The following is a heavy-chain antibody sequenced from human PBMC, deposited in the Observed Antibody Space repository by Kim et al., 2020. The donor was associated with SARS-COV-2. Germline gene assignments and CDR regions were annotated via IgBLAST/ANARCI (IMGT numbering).Heavy chain of an antibody. CDR1: GFSFKSFA. D-gene: IGHD3-10*01. J-gene: IGHJ4*02. Sequence: GGSLRLSCAASGFSFKSFAFHWVRQAPGKWLQWLAVISRDGTKKFYADSVKGRFTISRDDSKNTMFLHLNTLRPEDTGVYYCARDLGVGELWTELAYWGQGSLVTV. V-gene: IGHV3-30*04. CDR3: ARDLGVGELWTELAY. CDR2: ISRDGTKK.